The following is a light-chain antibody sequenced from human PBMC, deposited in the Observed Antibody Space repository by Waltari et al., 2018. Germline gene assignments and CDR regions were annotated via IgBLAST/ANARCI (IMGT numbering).Light chain of an antibody. Sequence: EIVLTQSPATLSLSPGDRATLSCRASQSVYSYLAWYQQKPGLPPRLLIYDASSRATGIPARFVGSGSGTDFTLTISRLEPEDFAVYYCQERSNWPGGSFGGGTKVEIK. J-gene: IGKJ4*01. CDR2: DAS. CDR3: QERSNWPGGS. CDR1: QSVYSY. V-gene: IGKV3-11*01.